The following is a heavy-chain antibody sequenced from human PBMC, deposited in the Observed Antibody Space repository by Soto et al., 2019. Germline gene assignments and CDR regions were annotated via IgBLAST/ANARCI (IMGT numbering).Heavy chain of an antibody. D-gene: IGHD3-10*01. Sequence: GGSLRLSCAASGFTFNSYAMSWVRQSPGKGLEWVSAISGSGGSTYYADTVKGRFTISRDNSKNTLYLQMNSLRAEDTAVYYCANADYYGSESFDYWGQGTLVTVSS. CDR1: GFTFNSYA. J-gene: IGHJ4*02. CDR2: ISGSGGST. V-gene: IGHV3-23*01. CDR3: ANADYYGSESFDY.